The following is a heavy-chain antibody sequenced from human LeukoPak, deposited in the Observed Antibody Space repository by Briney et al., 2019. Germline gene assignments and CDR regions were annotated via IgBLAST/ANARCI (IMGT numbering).Heavy chain of an antibody. V-gene: IGHV3-48*01. CDR3: VRGGWRIIETGGDS. Sequence: GGSLRLSCATSEFTFSAYAMNWVRQAPGKGLEWVGYISPTGSTMFYAGSVKGRFTISRDRADYSLYLQMKSLRVEDTAMYYCVRGGWRIIETGGDSWGQGTLVTVSS. J-gene: IGHJ4*02. CDR2: ISPTGSTM. CDR1: EFTFSAYA. D-gene: IGHD2-15*01.